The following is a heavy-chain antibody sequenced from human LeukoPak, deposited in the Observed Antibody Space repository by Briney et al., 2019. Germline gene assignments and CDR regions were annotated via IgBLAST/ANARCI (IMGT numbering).Heavy chain of an antibody. Sequence: ASVKVSCKASGYTFTGYYIHWVRQAPGQGLEWMGRINPNSGGADYAQKFQGRVSMTRDTPISTACMELSSLRSDDTAVYYCARGPRLDSSGWYYGAFDIWGQGTMVTVS. CDR3: ARGPRLDSSGWYYGAFDI. CDR1: GYTFTGYY. CDR2: INPNSGGA. D-gene: IGHD6-19*01. J-gene: IGHJ3*02. V-gene: IGHV1-2*06.